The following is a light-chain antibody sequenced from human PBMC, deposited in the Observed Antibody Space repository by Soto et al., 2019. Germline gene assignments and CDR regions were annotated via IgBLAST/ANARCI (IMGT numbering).Light chain of an antibody. CDR3: QHHGTSMWT. V-gene: IGKV3-20*01. CDR2: DTS. Sequence: EIVLTQSPGTLSLSPGERATLSCRASQSVSSSSLSWYQQKPGQAPRLLIYDTSSRATDIPDRFSGSGSGTDFSLTISRLEPEDFTVYYCQHHGTSMWTFGQGTTVEIK. J-gene: IGKJ1*01. CDR1: QSVSSSS.